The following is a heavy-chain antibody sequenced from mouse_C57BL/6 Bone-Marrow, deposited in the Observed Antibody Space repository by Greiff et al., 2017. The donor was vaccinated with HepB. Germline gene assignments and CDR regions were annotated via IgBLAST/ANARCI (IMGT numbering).Heavy chain of an antibody. D-gene: IGHD2-4*01. Sequence: QVQLQQPGAELVRPGTSVKLSCKASGYTFTSYWMHWVKQRPGQGLEWIGVIDPSDSYTNYNQKFKGKATLTVDTSSSTAYMQLSSLTSEDSAVYYCARRYYEDAMDYWGQGTSVTVSS. CDR3: ARRYYEDAMDY. V-gene: IGHV1-59*01. CDR2: IDPSDSYT. J-gene: IGHJ4*01. CDR1: GYTFTSYW.